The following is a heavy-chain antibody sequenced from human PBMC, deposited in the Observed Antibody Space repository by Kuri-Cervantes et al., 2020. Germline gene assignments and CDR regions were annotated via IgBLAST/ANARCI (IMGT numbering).Heavy chain of an antibody. CDR2: ISYDGSNK. CDR1: GFTFSSYA. J-gene: IGHJ2*01. CDR3: ASKEYYYDSSGYYTNWYFDL. V-gene: IGHV3-30-3*01. Sequence: GESLKISCAASGFTFSSYAMHWVRQAPGKGLEWVAVISYDGSNKYYADSVKGRFTISRDNSKNTLYLQMNSLRAEDTAVYYCASKEYYYDSSGYYTNWYFDLWGRGTLVTVSS. D-gene: IGHD3-22*01.